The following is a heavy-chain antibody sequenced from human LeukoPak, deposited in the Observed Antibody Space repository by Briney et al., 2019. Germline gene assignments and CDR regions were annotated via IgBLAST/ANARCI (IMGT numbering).Heavy chain of an antibody. J-gene: IGHJ6*02. CDR1: GFTFSSYG. Sequence: AGGSLRLSCAASGFTFSSYGMHWVRQAPGKGLEWVAVIWYDGSNKYYADSVKGRFTISRDNSKNTLYLQMNSLRAEDTAVYYCARDRYSSSSGYYYYGMDVWGQGTTVTVSS. V-gene: IGHV3-33*01. D-gene: IGHD6-6*01. CDR3: ARDRYSSSSGYYYYGMDV. CDR2: IWYDGSNK.